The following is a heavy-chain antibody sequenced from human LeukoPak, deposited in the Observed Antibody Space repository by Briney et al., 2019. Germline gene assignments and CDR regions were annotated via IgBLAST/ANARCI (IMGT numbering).Heavy chain of an antibody. CDR3: ARRSATVTSAGKGYYFDY. J-gene: IGHJ4*02. CDR2: IYYSGST. D-gene: IGHD4-11*01. V-gene: IGHV4-59*08. CDR1: GGSISSYY. Sequence: SETLSLTCAVSGGSISSYYWSWIRQPPGKGLEWIGYIYYSGSTNYNPSLKSRVTISVDTSKNQFSLKLSSVTAADTAVYYCARRSATVTSAGKGYYFDYWGQGTLVTVSS.